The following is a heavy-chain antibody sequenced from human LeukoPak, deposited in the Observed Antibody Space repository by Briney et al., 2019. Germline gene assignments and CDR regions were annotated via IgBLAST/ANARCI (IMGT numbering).Heavy chain of an antibody. CDR1: GFTFSSYE. J-gene: IGHJ4*02. CDR2: IKQDGSDK. CDR3: ARDKVVGATLFDY. V-gene: IGHV3-7*01. Sequence: PGGSLRLSCAASGFTFSSYEMNWVRQAPGKGLEWVANIKQDGSDKYYVGSVKGRFTISRDNAKNSVYLQMNSLRAEDTAVYYCARDKVVGATLFDYWGQGTLVTVSS. D-gene: IGHD1-26*01.